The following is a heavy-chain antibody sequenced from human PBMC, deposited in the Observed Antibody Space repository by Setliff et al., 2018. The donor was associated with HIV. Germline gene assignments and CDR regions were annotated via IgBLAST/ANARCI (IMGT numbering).Heavy chain of an antibody. D-gene: IGHD6-13*01. Sequence: PSETLSLTCTVSGGSISSGGYYWSWIRQPAGQGLEWIGHIYASDTSGSTSYNPSLNSRVTISLDPSKNQFSLRLTAVAATDTAVYYCARARGSSGWYAWFDPWGQGTLVTVSS. CDR2: IYASDTSGST. J-gene: IGHJ5*02. CDR1: GGSISSGGYY. CDR3: ARARGSSGWYAWFDP. V-gene: IGHV4-61*09.